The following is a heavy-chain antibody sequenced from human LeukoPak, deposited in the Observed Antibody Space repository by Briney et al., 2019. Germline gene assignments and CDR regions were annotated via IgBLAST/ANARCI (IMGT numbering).Heavy chain of an antibody. CDR2: ICYSGST. CDR3: ARHGAVADSFDI. CDR1: GGSISSSSYY. D-gene: IGHD6-19*01. V-gene: IGHV4-39*01. J-gene: IGHJ3*02. Sequence: KPSETLSLTCTVSGGSISSSSYYWGWIRQPPGKGLEWIGSICYSGSTYYNPSLKSRVTISVDTSKNQFSLKLSSVTAADTAVYYCARHGAVADSFDIWGQGTMVTVSS.